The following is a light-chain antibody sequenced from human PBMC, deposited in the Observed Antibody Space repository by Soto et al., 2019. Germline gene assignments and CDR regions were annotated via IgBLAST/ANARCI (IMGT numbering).Light chain of an antibody. CDR1: QNINEW. Sequence: DIQMTQSPSTLSASVGDRVTITCRASQNINEWLAWYQPKPGRAPKFLIYDASILESGVPSRFSGSGSGTEFTLTITNLQPDDFATYYCQRYNSYSRTFGQGTKVDIK. CDR2: DAS. CDR3: QRYNSYSRT. V-gene: IGKV1-5*01. J-gene: IGKJ1*01.